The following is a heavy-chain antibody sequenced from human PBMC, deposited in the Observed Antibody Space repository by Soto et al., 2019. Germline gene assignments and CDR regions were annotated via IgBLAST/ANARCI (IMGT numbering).Heavy chain of an antibody. CDR3: ASTYSASWYWFDP. J-gene: IGHJ5*02. CDR2: IFSNDEK. D-gene: IGHD6-13*01. CDR1: GFSFSNAGLG. V-gene: IGHV2-26*04. Sequence: QGTVKESGPVLVKPTETLTLTCTVSGFSFSNAGLGVSWIRQPPGKALEWLAHIFSNDEKSYSTSLKSRLTTSKETPKSQVVLIMTNMDHVDTATYYCASTYSASWYWFDPWGQGTLVTVSS.